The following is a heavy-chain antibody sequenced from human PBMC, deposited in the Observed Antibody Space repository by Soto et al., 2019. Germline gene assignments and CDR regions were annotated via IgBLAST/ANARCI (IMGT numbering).Heavy chain of an antibody. CDR3: ARGKAAIVSTWFDP. CDR2: INPSGGGT. V-gene: IGHV1-46*01. CDR1: GYTFTSYH. D-gene: IGHD6-13*01. J-gene: IGHJ5*02. Sequence: GASVKVSCKASGYTFTSYHMHCVRQAPGQGLEWMGIINPSGGGTTCAQKFQGRVSMTRDTSTRTVYMDMRSLRSDDTAVYYCARGKAAIVSTWFDPWGQGTLVTVSS.